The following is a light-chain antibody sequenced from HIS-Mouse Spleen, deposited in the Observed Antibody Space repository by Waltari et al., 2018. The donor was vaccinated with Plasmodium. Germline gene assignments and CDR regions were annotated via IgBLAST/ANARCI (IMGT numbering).Light chain of an antibody. CDR3: QQYGSSPIT. Sequence: EIVLTQSPGTLSLSPGERATLSCRASQSVSSSYLAWYQQKPGPAPRLLILGASSRATGIPDRVSGSGSGTDFTLTISRLEPEDFAVYYCQQYGSSPITFGQGTRLEIK. CDR1: QSVSSSY. J-gene: IGKJ5*01. CDR2: GAS. V-gene: IGKV3-20*01.